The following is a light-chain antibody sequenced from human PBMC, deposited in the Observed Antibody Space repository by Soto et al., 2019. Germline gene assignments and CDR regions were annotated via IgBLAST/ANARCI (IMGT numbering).Light chain of an antibody. J-gene: IGKJ3*01. CDR3: QHHGGSPLFT. V-gene: IGKV3-20*01. CDR1: QSVSSY. CDR2: GAS. Sequence: EIVLTQSPGTLSLSPGERATLSCRASQSVSSYFTWYQQKPGQAPRLLIYGASSRATGIPDRFSGSGSGTDFTLTISRLEPEDFAVYYCQHHGGSPLFTFGPGTKVDIK.